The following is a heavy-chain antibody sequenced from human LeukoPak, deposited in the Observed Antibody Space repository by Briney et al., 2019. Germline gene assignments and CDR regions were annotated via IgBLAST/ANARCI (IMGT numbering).Heavy chain of an antibody. V-gene: IGHV3-23*01. J-gene: IGHJ6*02. CDR3: ANTYSSGWYSAYYYGMDV. D-gene: IGHD6-19*01. Sequence: PGGSLRLSCAASGFTFSSYAMSWVRQAPGKGLEWVSAISGSGGSTYYADSVKGRFTISRDNSKNTLYLQMNSLRAEDTAVYYCANTYSSGWYSAYYYGMDVWGQGTTVTVSS. CDR1: GFTFSSYA. CDR2: ISGSGGST.